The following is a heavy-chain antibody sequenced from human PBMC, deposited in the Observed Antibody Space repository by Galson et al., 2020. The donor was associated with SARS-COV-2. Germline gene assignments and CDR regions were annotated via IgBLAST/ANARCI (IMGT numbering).Heavy chain of an antibody. CDR2: INHSRST. V-gene: IGHV4-34*01. D-gene: IGHD3-10*01. J-gene: IGHJ4*02. Sequence: SETLSLTCVVSGGSFSGYYWTWIRQPPGKGLEWIGDINHSRSTNSNPSLKSRVTISADTSKNQPSLKLSSVTAADTAVYYCARGQYFGSGSYYNYWGQGTLVTVSS. CDR3: ARGQYFGSGSYYNY. CDR1: GGSFSGYY.